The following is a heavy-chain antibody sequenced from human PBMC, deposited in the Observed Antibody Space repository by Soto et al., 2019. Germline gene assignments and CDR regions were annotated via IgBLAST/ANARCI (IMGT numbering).Heavy chain of an antibody. CDR1: GGSISSGTSY. CDR2: IYYSGNT. Sequence: QVQLQESGPGLVKPSQTLSLTCTVSGGSISSGTSYWTWIHQAPGTGLELIGYIYYSGNTFYNPSMTSRVTISRATSKNQFSLKLSSVTAADTAVYYCARSMVRGAIGAFDAWGQGTVVTVS. D-gene: IGHD3-10*01. V-gene: IGHV4-30-4*01. CDR3: ARSMVRGAIGAFDA. J-gene: IGHJ3*01.